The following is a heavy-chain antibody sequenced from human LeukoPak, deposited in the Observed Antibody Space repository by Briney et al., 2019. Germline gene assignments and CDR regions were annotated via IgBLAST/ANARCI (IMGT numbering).Heavy chain of an antibody. CDR1: GFTFSSYA. V-gene: IGHV3-23*01. CDR2: ISGSGGST. CDR3: AKDWSASRLIVGVTDY. D-gene: IGHD1-26*01. J-gene: IGHJ4*01. Sequence: GGSLRLSCAASGFTFSSYAMSWVRQAPGKGLEWVSAISGSGGSTYYADSVKGRFTISRDNSKNTLYLQMNSLRAEDTAVYYCAKDWSASRLIVGVTDYLGQGTLVTVSS.